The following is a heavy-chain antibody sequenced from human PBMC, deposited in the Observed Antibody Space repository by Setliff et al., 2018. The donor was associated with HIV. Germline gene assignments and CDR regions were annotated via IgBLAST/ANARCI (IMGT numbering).Heavy chain of an antibody. CDR3: AKELAASGLGYFDS. J-gene: IGHJ4*02. D-gene: IGHD3-22*01. CDR2: ILSTGERT. CDR1: GFTFSSAW. V-gene: IGHV3-23*01. Sequence: LRLSCAASGFTFSSAWMGWVRQAPGEGLEWVSAILSTGERTFYADSVKGRFTISRDNSKNTVYLQMNSLRAEDTAEYYCAKELAASGLGYFDSWGRGILVTVSS.